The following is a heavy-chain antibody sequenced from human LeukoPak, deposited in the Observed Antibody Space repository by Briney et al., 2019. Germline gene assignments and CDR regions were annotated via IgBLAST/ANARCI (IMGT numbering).Heavy chain of an antibody. J-gene: IGHJ6*03. D-gene: IGHD6-6*01. CDR2: IYSGGST. Sequence: GGSLRLSCAASGFTVSSNYMRWVRQAPGKGLEWVSVIYSGGSTYYADSVKGRFTISRDNSKNTLYLQMNSLRAEDTAVYYCARRYGSSNQYYYYMDVWGKGTTVTVSS. CDR1: GFTVSSNY. CDR3: ARRYGSSNQYYYYMDV. V-gene: IGHV3-66*02.